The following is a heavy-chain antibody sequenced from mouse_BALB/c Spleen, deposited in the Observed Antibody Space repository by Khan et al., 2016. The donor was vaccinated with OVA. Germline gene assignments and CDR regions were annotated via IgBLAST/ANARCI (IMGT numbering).Heavy chain of an antibody. CDR1: GFTFSSYG. D-gene: IGHD2-3*01. CDR2: ISSGGSYT. Sequence: VQLQQSGGDLVKPGGPLKLSCAASGFTFSSYGMSWVRQTPDKRLEWVAAISSGGSYTYYPDSLKGRFTISRDNAKNTLYLQMSSLKSEDTAMYYCARQPGYYEGSAMDYWGQGTSVTVSS. J-gene: IGHJ4*01. CDR3: ARQPGYYEGSAMDY. V-gene: IGHV5-6*01.